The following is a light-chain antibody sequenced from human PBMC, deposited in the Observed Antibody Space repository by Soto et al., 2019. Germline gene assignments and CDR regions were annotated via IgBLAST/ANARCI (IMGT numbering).Light chain of an antibody. CDR1: QGISNY. CDR2: AAS. V-gene: IGKV1-27*01. CDR3: QQYNSART. J-gene: IGKJ1*01. Sequence: DIQMTQSPSSLSASVGDRVTITCRASQGISNYLAWYQQKPGKVPKLLIYAASTLQSGVPSRFSGSGSATDFTLTISSLQPEDVATDYCQQYNSARTFGQGTKVEIK.